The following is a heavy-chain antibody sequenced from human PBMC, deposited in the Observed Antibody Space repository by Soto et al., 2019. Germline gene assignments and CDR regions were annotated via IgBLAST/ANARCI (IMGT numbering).Heavy chain of an antibody. J-gene: IGHJ6*02. Sequence: GGSLRLSCSASGFTFITCAMHWVRQAPGKGLEYVSAIRGTGSSTYYADSVKGRFTISRDNSKNTVSLQMSSLRTEDTAVYYCVKGSGNNWSFGMDVWGQGTTVTVS. CDR1: GFTFITCA. D-gene: IGHD1-1*01. CDR2: IRGTGSST. CDR3: VKGSGNNWSFGMDV. V-gene: IGHV3-64D*08.